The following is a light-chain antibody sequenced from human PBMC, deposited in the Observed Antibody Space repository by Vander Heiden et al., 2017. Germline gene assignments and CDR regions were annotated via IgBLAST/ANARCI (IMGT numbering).Light chain of an antibody. CDR1: SSNIGAGHD. CDR3: QSYDSSLTSYVV. CDR2: ANS. V-gene: IGLV1-40*01. J-gene: IGLJ2*01. Sequence: QSVLTQPPSVSGAPGQRVTISCAGRSSNIGAGHDVHWYQQLPGTAPKLLISANSNRPSGVPDRFSGSKSGTSASLAITGLQDEDEADYYCQSYDSSLTSYVVFGGGTKLTVL.